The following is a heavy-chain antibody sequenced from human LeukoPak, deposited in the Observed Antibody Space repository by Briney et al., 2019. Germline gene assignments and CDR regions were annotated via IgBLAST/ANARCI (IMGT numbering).Heavy chain of an antibody. Sequence: GGSLRLSCAASGFTLSSYWMHWVRQAPGKGLVWVSRINSDGSSTSYADSVKGRFTISRDNAKNTLYLQMNSLRAEDTAVYYCARDWGSLQQQLATNWFDPWGQGTLVTVSS. D-gene: IGHD6-13*01. CDR3: ARDWGSLQQQLATNWFDP. V-gene: IGHV3-74*01. CDR2: INSDGSST. CDR1: GFTLSSYW. J-gene: IGHJ5*02.